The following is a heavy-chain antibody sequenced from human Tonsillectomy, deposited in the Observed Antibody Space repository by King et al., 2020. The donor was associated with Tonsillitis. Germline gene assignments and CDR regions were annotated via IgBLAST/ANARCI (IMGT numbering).Heavy chain of an antibody. V-gene: IGHV3-9*01. CDR1: GFSFDDYA. Sequence: VQLVESGGALVQPGRSLRLSCAASGFSFDDYAMHWVRQAPGKGLEWVSGISWNSGNIDYADSVKGRFTISRDNARNSLYLQMNSLRTEDTALYYCAKVRRGTYYNETSGYSGFDYWGQGTLVTVPS. CDR2: ISWNSGNI. CDR3: AKVRRGTYYNETSGYSGFDY. D-gene: IGHD3-22*01. J-gene: IGHJ4*02.